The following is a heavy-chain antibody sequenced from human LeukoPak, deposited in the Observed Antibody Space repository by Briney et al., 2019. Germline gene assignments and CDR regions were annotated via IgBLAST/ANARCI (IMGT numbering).Heavy chain of an antibody. D-gene: IGHD3-22*01. CDR1: GGSISSYY. CDR2: IYYSGST. V-gene: IGHV4-59*12. CDR3: ARDGYYYDSSGYYGKFDY. Sequence: SETLSLTCTVSGGSISSYYWSWILQPPGKGLEWIGYIYYSGSTNYNPSLKSRVTISVDTSKNQFSLKLSSVTAADTAVYYCARDGYYYDSSGYYGKFDYWGQGTLVTVSS. J-gene: IGHJ4*02.